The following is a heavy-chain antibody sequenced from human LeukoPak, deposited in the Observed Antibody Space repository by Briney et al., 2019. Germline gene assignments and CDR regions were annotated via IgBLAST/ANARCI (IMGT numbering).Heavy chain of an antibody. J-gene: IGHJ5*02. Sequence: SETLSLTSTVTGGSASGDNYYWGWIWQPPGKGLEWIGYMYKSGSTNYSPSLKSRVTMSADTSKNQLSLKLSAVTAADTAVYYCARGKYSSSWYIFDPWGQGALVTVSS. D-gene: IGHD6-13*01. CDR2: MYKSGST. CDR3: ARGKYSSSWYIFDP. CDR1: GGSASGDNYY. V-gene: IGHV4-61*01.